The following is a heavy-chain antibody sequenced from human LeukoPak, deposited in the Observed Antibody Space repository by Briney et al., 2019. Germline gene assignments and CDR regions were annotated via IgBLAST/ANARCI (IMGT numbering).Heavy chain of an antibody. D-gene: IGHD2-15*01. CDR3: AKGSASARPYYFDH. CDR1: GYTFTGYY. V-gene: IGHV1-2*02. Sequence: VASVKVSCKASGYTFTGYYMHWVRQAPGQGLEWMGWINPNSGGTNYAQKFQGRVTMTRDTSISTAYMELSRLRSDDTAVYYCAKGSASARPYYFDHWGQGTLLTVSS. CDR2: INPNSGGT. J-gene: IGHJ4*02.